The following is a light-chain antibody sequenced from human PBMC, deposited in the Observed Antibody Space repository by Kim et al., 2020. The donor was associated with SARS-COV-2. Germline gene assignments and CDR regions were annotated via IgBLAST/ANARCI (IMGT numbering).Light chain of an antibody. J-gene: IGLJ1*01. CDR1: SSDVGYYKS. CDR2: DVS. CDR3: SSHTTSSTYV. V-gene: IGLV2-14*03. Sequence: VQSITISCTGSSSDVGYYKSVSWYQQHPGKAPKRIIYDVSERASGVSNRFSGSQSGNTASLTISGLRAEDEADYYCSSHTTSSTYVFGSGTKVTVL.